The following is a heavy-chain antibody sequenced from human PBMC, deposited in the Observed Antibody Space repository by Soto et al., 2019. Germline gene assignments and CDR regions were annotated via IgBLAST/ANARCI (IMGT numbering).Heavy chain of an antibody. CDR1: GGSISSYY. CDR2: IYYSGST. Sequence: QVQLQESGPGLVKPSETLSLTCTVSGGSISSYYWSWIRQPPGKGLEWIGYIYYSGSTNYNPSLKSLVTISVDTSKNQFSLKLSSVTAADTAVYYCARAFCGGSCYSDAFDIWGQGTMVTVSS. V-gene: IGHV4-59*01. J-gene: IGHJ3*02. CDR3: ARAFCGGSCYSDAFDI. D-gene: IGHD2-15*01.